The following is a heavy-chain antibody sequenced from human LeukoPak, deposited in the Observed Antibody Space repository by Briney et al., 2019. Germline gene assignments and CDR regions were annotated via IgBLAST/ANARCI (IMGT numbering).Heavy chain of an antibody. CDR3: ARHNYFDSSASNFDY. D-gene: IGHD3-22*01. V-gene: IGHV4-59*08. J-gene: IGHJ4*02. CDR1: GGSISRYY. CDR2: IYYSGST. Sequence: SEALSLTCTVSGGSISRYYWSWIRQPPGKGLEWIGYIYYSGSTKYNPSLKSRVTIEVDTSKNQFSLKLSSVTAADTAVYYCARHNYFDSSASNFDYWGQGTLVTVSS.